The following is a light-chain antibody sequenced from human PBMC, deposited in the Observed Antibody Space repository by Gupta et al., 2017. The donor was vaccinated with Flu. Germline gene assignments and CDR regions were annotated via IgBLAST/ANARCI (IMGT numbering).Light chain of an antibody. V-gene: IGLV1-44*01. CDR2: ITN. CDR1: SSNIGSNT. J-gene: IGLJ3*02. Sequence: QSVLTQPPSASGTPGQRVTISCSGSSSNIGSNTVNWYQQLPGTDTNLLIYITNQRPSGVNDRGLCYTTGNYASPVTXVXPSEDEXDDYCGAWDASLKAYVFGDGTKVTVL. CDR3: GAWDASLKAYV.